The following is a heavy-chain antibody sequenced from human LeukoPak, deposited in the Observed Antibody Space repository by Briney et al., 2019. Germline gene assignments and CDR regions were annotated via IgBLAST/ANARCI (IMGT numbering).Heavy chain of an antibody. CDR3: AKGRIGYSYGYSDY. Sequence: GGSLRLSCAASGFTFSSYAMSWVRQAPGKGLEWVSTISGSGGSTYYADSVKGRFTISRDNSKNTLSLQMNSLRAEDTAVYYCAKGRIGYSYGYSDYWGQGTLVTVSS. D-gene: IGHD5-18*01. V-gene: IGHV3-23*01. CDR2: ISGSGGST. J-gene: IGHJ4*02. CDR1: GFTFSSYA.